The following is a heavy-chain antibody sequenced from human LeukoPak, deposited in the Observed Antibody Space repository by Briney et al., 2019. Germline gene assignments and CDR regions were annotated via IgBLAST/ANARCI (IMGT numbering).Heavy chain of an antibody. CDR3: ARLDIAAAGY. CDR2: IIPIFGTA. CDR1: GGTFSNYA. V-gene: IGHV1-69*13. Sequence: SVKVSCKASGGTFSNYAISWVRQAPGQGLEWMGGIIPIFGTANYAQKFQGRVTITADESTSTAYMELSSLRSEDTAVYYCARLDIAAAGYWGQGTLVTVSS. D-gene: IGHD6-13*01. J-gene: IGHJ4*02.